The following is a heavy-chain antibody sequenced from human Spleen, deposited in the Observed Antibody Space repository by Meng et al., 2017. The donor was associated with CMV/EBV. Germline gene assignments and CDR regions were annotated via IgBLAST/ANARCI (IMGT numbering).Heavy chain of an antibody. CDR3: ARVGGDYDSSGYFVY. J-gene: IGHJ4*02. V-gene: IGHV4-34*01. D-gene: IGHD3-22*01. CDR2: INHSGST. CDR1: GGSFSGYY. Sequence: GSLRLSCAVYGGSFSGYYWSWIRQPPGKGLEWIGEINHSGSTNYNPSLKSRVTISVDTSKNQFSLKLSSVTAADTAVYYCARVGGDYDSSGYFVYWGQGTLVTVSS.